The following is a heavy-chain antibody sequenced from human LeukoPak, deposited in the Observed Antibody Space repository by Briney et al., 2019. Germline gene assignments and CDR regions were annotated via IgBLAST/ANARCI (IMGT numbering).Heavy chain of an antibody. CDR3: ARVVWELLSAFDI. V-gene: IGHV4-38-2*02. D-gene: IGHD1-26*01. CDR1: GYSISSGYY. J-gene: IGHJ3*02. Sequence: TSETLSLTCTVSGYSISSGYYWGWIRQPPGKGLEWIGSIYHSGSTYYNPSLKSRVTISVDTSKNQFSLKLSSVTAADTAVYYCARVVWELLSAFDIWGQGTMVTVSS. CDR2: IYHSGST.